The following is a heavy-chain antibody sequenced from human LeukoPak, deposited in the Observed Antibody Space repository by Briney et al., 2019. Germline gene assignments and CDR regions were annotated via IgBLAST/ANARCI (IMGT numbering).Heavy chain of an antibody. Sequence: GGSLRLSCAASGFTFSSYWMTWVRQAPGKGLEWVANIKQAGSENSYVDSVKGRFTISRDNAKNSLYLQMNSLRAEDTAVYYCARLPVHFYYYYYYMDVWGKGTTVTVSS. J-gene: IGHJ6*03. CDR1: GFTFSSYW. V-gene: IGHV3-7*01. CDR2: IKQAGSEN. CDR3: ARLPVHFYYYYYYMDV.